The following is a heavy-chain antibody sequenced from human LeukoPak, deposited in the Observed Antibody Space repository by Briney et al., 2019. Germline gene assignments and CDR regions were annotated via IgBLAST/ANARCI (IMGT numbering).Heavy chain of an antibody. D-gene: IGHD3-10*01. J-gene: IGHJ5*02. Sequence: GGSLRLSCAASGFTFSTYWMNWVRQAPGKGLLWVSRINSDGSSATYADSVKGRFNISRDNAKNTLYLQMNSLRAEDTAVYYCASHRVVRGVFDPWGQGTLVTVSS. CDR2: INSDGSSA. CDR1: GFTFSTYW. CDR3: ASHRVVRGVFDP. V-gene: IGHV3-74*01.